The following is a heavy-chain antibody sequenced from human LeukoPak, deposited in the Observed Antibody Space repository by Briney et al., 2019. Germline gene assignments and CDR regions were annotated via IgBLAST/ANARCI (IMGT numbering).Heavy chain of an antibody. CDR1: GYSISSGYY. Sequence: SETLSLTCTVSGYSISSGYYWGWIRQPPGKGLGWIGSIYHSGSTYYNPSLKSRVTISVDTSKNQFSLKLSSVTAADTAVYYCARDFDYYDSSGYYFGAFGIWGQGTMVTVSS. V-gene: IGHV4-38-2*02. CDR2: IYHSGST. D-gene: IGHD3-22*01. J-gene: IGHJ3*02. CDR3: ARDFDYYDSSGYYFGAFGI.